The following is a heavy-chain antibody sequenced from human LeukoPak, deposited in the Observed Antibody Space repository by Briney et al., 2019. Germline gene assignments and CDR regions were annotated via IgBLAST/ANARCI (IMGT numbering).Heavy chain of an antibody. D-gene: IGHD3-22*01. CDR1: GDSIGSGPYY. CDR3: ARRDNSDSSGYFDH. V-gene: IGHV4-39*01. CDR2: IYYTRNT. Sequence: SETLSLTCSVSGDSIGSGPYYWSWIRQSPGKGLEWIGTIYYTRNTYYNSPLKSRVTISIDTSKNQFSLKLSSVTAADTAIYYCARRDNSDSSGYFDHWGQGTLVTVSS. J-gene: IGHJ4*02.